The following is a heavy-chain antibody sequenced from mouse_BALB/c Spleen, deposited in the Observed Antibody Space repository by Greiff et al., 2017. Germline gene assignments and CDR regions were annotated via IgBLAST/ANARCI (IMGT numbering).Heavy chain of an antibody. V-gene: IGHV14-1*02. CDR2: IDPENGNT. CDR3: ARNILSTTSTAGLAY. D-gene: IGHD1-2*01. Sequence: EVQLQQSGAELVRPGALVKLSCKASGFNIKDYYMHWVKQRPEQGLEWIGWIDPENGNTIYDPKFQGKASITADTSSNTAYLQLSSLTSEDSEVYVCARNILSTTSTAGLAYWGQGTLVTVSA. J-gene: IGHJ3*01. CDR1: GFNIKDYY.